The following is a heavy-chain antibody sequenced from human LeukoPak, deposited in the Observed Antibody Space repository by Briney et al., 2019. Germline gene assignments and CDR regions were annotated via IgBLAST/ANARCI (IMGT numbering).Heavy chain of an antibody. J-gene: IGHJ4*02. CDR3: ARATVRGVIPTNSDY. CDR1: GFTFSNYW. CDR2: IKPDGSET. Sequence: GGSLRLSCAASGFTFSNYWMTWVRQAPGKGLEWVANIKPDGSETFCVGSVKGRFTISRDNAKNSLDLQMNSLRAEDTAVYYCARATVRGVIPTNSDYWGQGTLVTVSS. D-gene: IGHD3-10*01. V-gene: IGHV3-7*01.